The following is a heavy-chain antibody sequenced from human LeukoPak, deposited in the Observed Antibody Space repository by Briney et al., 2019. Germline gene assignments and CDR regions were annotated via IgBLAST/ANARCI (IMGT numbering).Heavy chain of an antibody. V-gene: IGHV3-30*02. CDR1: GFTFSSYG. CDR2: IRYDGSNK. D-gene: IGHD4-17*01. J-gene: IGHJ6*03. CDR3: AKSYGDYGYYYYYMDV. Sequence: PGGSLRLSCAASGFTFSSYGMHWVRQAPGKGLERVAFIRYDGSNKYYADSVKGRFTISRDNSKNTLYLQMNSLRAEDTAVYYCAKSYGDYGYYYYYMDVWGKGTTVTVSS.